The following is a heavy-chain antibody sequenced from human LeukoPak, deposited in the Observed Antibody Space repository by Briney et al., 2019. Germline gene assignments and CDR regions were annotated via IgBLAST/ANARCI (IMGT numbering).Heavy chain of an antibody. J-gene: IGHJ4*02. V-gene: IGHV3-23*01. Sequence: GGSLRLSCAASGFTFYSYAMSWVRQALGKGLEWVSRISESGDAPKYADSVKGRFTISRDNSKHTLYLQMNSLRAEDTAVYYCAKVLVRGVTAPDYWGQGTLVTVSS. D-gene: IGHD3-10*01. CDR2: ISESGDAP. CDR1: GFTFYSYA. CDR3: AKVLVRGVTAPDY.